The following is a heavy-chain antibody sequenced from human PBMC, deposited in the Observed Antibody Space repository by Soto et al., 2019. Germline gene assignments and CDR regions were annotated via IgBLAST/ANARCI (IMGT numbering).Heavy chain of an antibody. D-gene: IGHD1-26*01. CDR1: GYTFTGYY. Sequence: ASVKVSCKASGYTFTGYYMHWVRQAPGQGLEWMGWINPNSGGTNYAQKFQGWVTMTRDTSISTAYMELSRLRSDDTAVYYCARSLVRNDGMDVWGQGTTVTVSS. CDR3: ARSLVRNDGMDV. J-gene: IGHJ6*02. CDR2: INPNSGGT. V-gene: IGHV1-2*04.